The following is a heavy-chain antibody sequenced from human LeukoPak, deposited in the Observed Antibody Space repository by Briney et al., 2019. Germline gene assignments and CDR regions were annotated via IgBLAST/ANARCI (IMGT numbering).Heavy chain of an antibody. J-gene: IGHJ4*02. Sequence: GGSLRLSCVASGFSFSKYSMNWVRQAPGKGLEWVSSMSISTSTFIYYADSVKGRFTISRDNAKNTLYLQMNSLRAEDTAVYYCARDPVEMATIYYFDYWGQGTLVTVSS. CDR2: MSISTSTFI. V-gene: IGHV3-21*01. CDR1: GFSFSKYS. D-gene: IGHD5-24*01. CDR3: ARDPVEMATIYYFDY.